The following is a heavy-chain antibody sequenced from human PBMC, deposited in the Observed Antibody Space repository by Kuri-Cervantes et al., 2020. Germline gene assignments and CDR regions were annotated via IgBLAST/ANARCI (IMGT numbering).Heavy chain of an antibody. CDR3: ARDARFIGNPDEY. CDR2: ISSSGSTI. V-gene: IGHV3-48*03. Sequence: GGSLRLSRAVSGFTFSSYEMNWVRQAPGKGPEWLSYISSSGSTIYYADTVKGRFTISRDNAKNSLYLQMNSLRAEDTAVYYCARDARFIGNPDEYWGQGTLVTVSS. D-gene: IGHD1-14*01. CDR1: GFTFSSYE. J-gene: IGHJ4*02.